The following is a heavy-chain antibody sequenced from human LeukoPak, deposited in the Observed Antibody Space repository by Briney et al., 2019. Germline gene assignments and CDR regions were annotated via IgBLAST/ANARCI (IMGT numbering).Heavy chain of an antibody. CDR2: IFYSGST. CDR3: ARVGGGQLVFDY. V-gene: IGHV4-59*06. Sequence: SETLSLTCTVSGGSISSYYWSWIRQHPGKGPEWIGYIFYSGSTHYNPSLKRRVTLSLDTSKNQFSLKLSSVTAADTAIYYCARVGGGQLVFDYWAQETLVTVSS. D-gene: IGHD6-13*01. CDR1: GGSISSYY. J-gene: IGHJ4*02.